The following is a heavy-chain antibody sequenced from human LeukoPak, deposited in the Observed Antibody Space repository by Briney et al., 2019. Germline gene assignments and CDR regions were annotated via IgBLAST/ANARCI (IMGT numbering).Heavy chain of an antibody. Sequence: PSETLSLTCTVSGGSISSYYWSWIRQPPGKGLEWIGYIYYSGSTNYNPSLKSRVTISVDTSKNQFSLKLSSVTAADTAVYYCARENSGYSYGRNYDSSGYYFSSPRVYWFDPWGQGTLVTVSS. CDR2: IYYSGST. J-gene: IGHJ5*02. CDR1: GGSISSYY. CDR3: ARENSGYSYGRNYDSSGYYFSSPRVYWFDP. V-gene: IGHV4-59*12. D-gene: IGHD3-22*01.